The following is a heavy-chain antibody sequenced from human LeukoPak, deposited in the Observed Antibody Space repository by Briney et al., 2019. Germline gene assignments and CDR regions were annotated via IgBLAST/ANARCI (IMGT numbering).Heavy chain of an antibody. Sequence: GASVKVSFTASGFTFTSSAVQWVRQARGQRLEWIGWIVVGSGNTNYAQKFQERVTITRDMSTSTAYMELSSLRSEDTAVYYCAAGDCGGDCYSNFQHWGQGTLVTVSS. CDR3: AAGDCGGDCYSNFQH. D-gene: IGHD2-21*02. J-gene: IGHJ1*01. CDR1: GFTFTSSA. V-gene: IGHV1-58*01. CDR2: IVVGSGNT.